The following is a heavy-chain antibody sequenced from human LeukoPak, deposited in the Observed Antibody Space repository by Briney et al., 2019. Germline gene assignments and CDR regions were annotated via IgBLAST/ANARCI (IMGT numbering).Heavy chain of an antibody. Sequence: SETLSLTCAVYGGSFSGYYWSWIRQPPGKGLEWIGEINHSESTNYNPSLKSRVTISVDTSKNQFSLKLSSVTAADTAVYYCARPHYDYVWGSYRPYWYFDLWGRGTLVTVSS. D-gene: IGHD3-16*02. CDR3: ARPHYDYVWGSYRPYWYFDL. V-gene: IGHV4-34*01. CDR2: INHSEST. J-gene: IGHJ2*01. CDR1: GGSFSGYY.